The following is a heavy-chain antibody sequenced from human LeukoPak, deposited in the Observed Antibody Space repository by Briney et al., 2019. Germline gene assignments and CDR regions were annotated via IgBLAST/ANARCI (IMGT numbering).Heavy chain of an antibody. CDR2: IYTSGST. CDR1: GGSISSYY. CDR3: ARDASYPGDAFDI. Sequence: SETLSLACTVAGGSISSYYWSWNRQPAGKGLEWIGRIYTSGSTNYNPSLKSRVTMSVDTSKNQFSLKLSSVTAADTAVYYCARDASYPGDAFDIWGQGTMVTVSS. V-gene: IGHV4-4*07. J-gene: IGHJ3*02. D-gene: IGHD1-26*01.